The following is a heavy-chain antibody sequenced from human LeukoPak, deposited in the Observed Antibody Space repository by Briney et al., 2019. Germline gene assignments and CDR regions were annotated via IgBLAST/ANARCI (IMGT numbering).Heavy chain of an antibody. V-gene: IGHV3-9*01. Sequence: GRSLRLSCAASGFRFDDYAMHWVRQAPGKGLEWVSGISWNSGNIGYADSVKGRFTISRDNAKNSLYLQMNSLRPDDTALYYCAKDSNDYGDSGSNFDYWGQGTLVTVSS. CDR2: ISWNSGNI. CDR1: GFRFDDYA. CDR3: AKDSNDYGDSGSNFDY. J-gene: IGHJ4*02. D-gene: IGHD4-17*01.